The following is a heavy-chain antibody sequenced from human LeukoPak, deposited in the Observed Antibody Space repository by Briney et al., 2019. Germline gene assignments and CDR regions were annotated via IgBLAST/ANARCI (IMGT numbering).Heavy chain of an antibody. Sequence: GGSLTLSCAASGFIFNSYSMNWLRQAPGKGLVGVSYISSSSSTIYYADSVKGRFTISRDNAKNSLYLQMNSLRDEDTAVYYCARDIGHIVVVTAIDAFDIWGQGTMVTVSS. CDR1: GFIFNSYS. V-gene: IGHV3-48*02. J-gene: IGHJ3*02. CDR2: ISSSSSTI. CDR3: ARDIGHIVVVTAIDAFDI. D-gene: IGHD2-21*02.